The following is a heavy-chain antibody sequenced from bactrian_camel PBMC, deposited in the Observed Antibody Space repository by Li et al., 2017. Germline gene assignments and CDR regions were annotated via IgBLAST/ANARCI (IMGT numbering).Heavy chain of an antibody. D-gene: IGHD5*01. CDR3: AVEDRFSCGLPGDGFY. CDR2: INSGPGNT. V-gene: IGHV3S54*01. J-gene: IGHJ4*01. Sequence: HVQLVESGGGSVPPGGSLRLSCAASGDMVSGCGMGWYRQAPGKERELVSTINSGPGNTYYADSVKGRLTISADNAKNTLHLQVNSLKTEDTAVYLCAVEDRFSCGLPGDGFYWGQGTQVTVS. CDR1: GDMVSGCG.